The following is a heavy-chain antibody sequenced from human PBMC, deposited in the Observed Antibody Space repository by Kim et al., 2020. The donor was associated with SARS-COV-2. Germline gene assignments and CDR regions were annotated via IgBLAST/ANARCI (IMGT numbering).Heavy chain of an antibody. CDR3: ARLGVFPPKQQPVDY. J-gene: IGHJ4*02. CDR1: GGSISSSSYY. Sequence: SETLSLTCTVSGGSISSSSYYWGWIRQPPGKGLEWIGSIYYSGSTYYNPSLKSRVTISVDTSKNQFSLKLSSVTAADTAVYYCARLGVFPPKQQPVDYWGQGTLVTVSS. D-gene: IGHD6-13*01. CDR2: IYYSGST. V-gene: IGHV4-39*01.